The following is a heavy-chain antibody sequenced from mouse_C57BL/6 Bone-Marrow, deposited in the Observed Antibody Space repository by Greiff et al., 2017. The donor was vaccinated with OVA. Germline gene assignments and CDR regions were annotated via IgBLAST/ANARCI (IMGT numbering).Heavy chain of an antibody. J-gene: IGHJ4*01. CDR1: GYSITSGYY. D-gene: IGHD1-2*01. Sequence: VQLKESGPGLVKPSQSLSLTCSVTGYSITSGYYWNWIRQFPGNKLEWMGYISYDGSNNYNPSLKNRISITRDTSKNQFFLKLNSVTTEDTATYYCARGTAPYAMDYWGQGTSATVSS. V-gene: IGHV3-6*01. CDR2: ISYDGSN. CDR3: ARGTAPYAMDY.